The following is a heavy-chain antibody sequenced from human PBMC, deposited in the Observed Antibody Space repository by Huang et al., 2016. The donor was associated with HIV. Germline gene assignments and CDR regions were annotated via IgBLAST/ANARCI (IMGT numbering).Heavy chain of an antibody. CDR3: AREWTGYYARSGYRV. V-gene: IGHV3-21*04. CDR1: AFSFSSYG. J-gene: IGHJ4*02. D-gene: IGHD3-22*01. Sequence: EGQLLESGGGMVKPGRSLRLSCAAAAFSFSSYGMNWLRQAPGKVLDGVSSISNSGKVIYYADSVKGRFTMSSDDAKNSRYLQMDSLIAEDTAVYFCAREWTGYYARSGYRVWGKGTLVAVSS. CDR2: ISNSGKVI.